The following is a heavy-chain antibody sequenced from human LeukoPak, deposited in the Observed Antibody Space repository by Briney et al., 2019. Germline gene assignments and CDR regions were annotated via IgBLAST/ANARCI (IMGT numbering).Heavy chain of an antibody. CDR2: IYTSGST. Sequence: SETLSLTCTVSGGSISSGSYYWSWIRQPAGKGLERIGRIYTSGSTNYNPSLKSRVTISVDTSKNQFSLKLSSVTAADTAVYYCARVRPYYDSSGYTPYYFDYWGQGTLVTVSS. CDR3: ARVRPYYDSSGYTPYYFDY. V-gene: IGHV4-61*02. D-gene: IGHD3-22*01. J-gene: IGHJ4*02. CDR1: GGSISSGSYY.